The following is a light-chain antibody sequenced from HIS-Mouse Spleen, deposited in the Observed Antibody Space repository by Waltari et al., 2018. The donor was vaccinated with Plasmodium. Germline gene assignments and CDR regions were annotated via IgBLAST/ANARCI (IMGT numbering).Light chain of an antibody. CDR3: YSTDSSGNHRV. Sequence: SYALTQPPSVSVSPVQTARITCSGAALPTQYSSWYQQKSGQAPVLVIYEDSKRPSGIPERFSGSSSGTMATLTISGAQVEDEADYYCYSTDSSGNHRVFGGGTKLTVL. CDR2: EDS. V-gene: IGLV3-10*01. CDR1: ALPTQY. J-gene: IGLJ3*02.